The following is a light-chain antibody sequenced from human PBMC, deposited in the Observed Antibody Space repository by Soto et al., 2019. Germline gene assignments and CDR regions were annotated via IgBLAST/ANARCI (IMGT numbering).Light chain of an antibody. V-gene: IGKV3-20*01. CDR3: QQYCSATLT. CDR1: QSVSNNY. Sequence: EIVLTQSPGTLSLSPGERATLSCRASQSVSNNYLAWYQQNPGQAPRLLIYGASSRATGVPDRFSGSGSATDFTLTISRLEPEDFAVFYCQQYCSATLTFGGGTKVDIK. CDR2: GAS. J-gene: IGKJ4*01.